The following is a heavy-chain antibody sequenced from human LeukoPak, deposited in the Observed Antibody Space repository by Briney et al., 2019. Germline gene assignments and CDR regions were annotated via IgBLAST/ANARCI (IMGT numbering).Heavy chain of an antibody. CDR3: ARDNSVRDEAWWFSP. Sequence: ASVKVSYKSFGYTFTSNYMHWVRQAPGQGPEWMGVISPSGASTTYAQTFQGRVTLTRDMSTSTDYLELSSLRSEDTAVYYCARDNSVRDEAWWFSPWGQGTLVTVSS. V-gene: IGHV1-46*01. D-gene: IGHD5-24*01. J-gene: IGHJ5*02. CDR1: GYTFTSNY. CDR2: ISPSGAST.